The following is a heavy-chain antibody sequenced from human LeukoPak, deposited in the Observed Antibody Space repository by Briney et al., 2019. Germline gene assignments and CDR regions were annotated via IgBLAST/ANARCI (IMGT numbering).Heavy chain of an antibody. V-gene: IGHV3-23*01. Sequence: GGSLRLSCAASGFTFSDYYMSWVRQAPGKGLEWVSAISGSGGSTYYADSVKGRFTISRDNSKNTLYLQMNSLRAEDTAVYYCAKDKDYYDSSGYYQPRYFDYWGQGTLVTVSS. J-gene: IGHJ4*02. CDR2: ISGSGGST. CDR1: GFTFSDYY. D-gene: IGHD3-22*01. CDR3: AKDKDYYDSSGYYQPRYFDY.